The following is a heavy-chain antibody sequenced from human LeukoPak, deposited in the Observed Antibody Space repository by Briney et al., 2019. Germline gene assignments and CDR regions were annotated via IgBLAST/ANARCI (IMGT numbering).Heavy chain of an antibody. V-gene: IGHV1-69*05. CDR3: ARDRCSGGSCYSGVFDY. J-gene: IGHJ4*02. CDR1: GGTFSSYA. Sequence: ASVKLSCKASGGTFSSYAISWVRQAPGQGLEWMGRIIPIFGTANYAQKFQGRVTITTDESTSTAYMDLSSLRSEDPAVYYCARDRCSGGSCYSGVFDYWGGGTLVTVSS. CDR2: IIPIFGTA. D-gene: IGHD2-15*01.